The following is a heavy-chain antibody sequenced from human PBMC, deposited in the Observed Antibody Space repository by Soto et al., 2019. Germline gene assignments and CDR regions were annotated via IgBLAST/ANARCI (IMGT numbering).Heavy chain of an antibody. Sequence: QVQVVQSGAEVKEPGASVKVSCKASGYSSSNYYTHWVRQAPGQGLEWMGIVNPNGESTNYAQRFQGRVALTRDTSTNTDYMELRRLTSDDTAIYFCASVTTIWSNWGQGTLVTVSS. CDR3: ASVTTIWSN. D-gene: IGHD2-21*02. J-gene: IGHJ4*02. CDR2: VNPNGEST. CDR1: GYSSSNYY. V-gene: IGHV1-46*01.